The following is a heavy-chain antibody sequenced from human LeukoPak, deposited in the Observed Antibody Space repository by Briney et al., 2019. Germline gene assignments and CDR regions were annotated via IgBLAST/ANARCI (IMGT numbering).Heavy chain of an antibody. CDR1: GFSVSNYY. V-gene: IGHV3-66*03. Sequence: GGSLRLSCAGSGFSVSNYYMKWVRQAPGKGLEWVSLIRDSGATFYADSVKGRFTISRDNSKNTIYLQMNRLRVEDTAVYFCARDRAVTQVWVEFDSWGQGTQVTVSS. CDR3: ARDRAVTQVWVEFDS. J-gene: IGHJ5*01. CDR2: IRDSGAT. D-gene: IGHD3-16*01.